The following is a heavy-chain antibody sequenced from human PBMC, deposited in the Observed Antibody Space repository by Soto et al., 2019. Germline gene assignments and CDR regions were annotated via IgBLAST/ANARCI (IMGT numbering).Heavy chain of an antibody. CDR3: GRDEVRNGVGV. CDR2: IKGDGSEK. Sequence: PGESLKISCVASGFTFSTFWMSWVRQAPGKGLEWVANIKGDGSEKRYVDSVKGRLTISRDNAKNLVYLQMNSLRVEDTALYYCGRDEVRNGVGVWGQGTMVTVS. CDR1: GFTFSTFW. J-gene: IGHJ6*02. V-gene: IGHV3-7*01.